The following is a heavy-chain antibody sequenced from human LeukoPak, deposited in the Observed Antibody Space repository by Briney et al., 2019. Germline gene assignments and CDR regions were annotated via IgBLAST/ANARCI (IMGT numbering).Heavy chain of an antibody. Sequence: GGSLRLSCAASGFTFSSYAMNWVRQAPGKGLERVSGISDSGGRTYYADSVKGRFTISRDNSKNTLYLQMNSLRAEDTAVYYCAKAEWYLLPNYWGQGTLVTVSS. CDR2: ISDSGGRT. D-gene: IGHD1-26*01. J-gene: IGHJ4*02. CDR1: GFTFSSYA. CDR3: AKAEWYLLPNY. V-gene: IGHV3-23*01.